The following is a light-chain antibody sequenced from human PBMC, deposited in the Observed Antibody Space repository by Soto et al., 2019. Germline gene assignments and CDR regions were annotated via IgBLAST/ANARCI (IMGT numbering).Light chain of an antibody. CDR2: AAS. Sequence: EIVMTQSPDTLSVSPGERATLFCRASHIVSSTVAWYQHRPGEAPRLLIYAASTRATGIPARFSGSGSWTEFTLTISSLQSEDFAVYYCQQYNDWLTFGGGTKVDIK. CDR3: QQYNDWLT. CDR1: HIVSST. J-gene: IGKJ4*01. V-gene: IGKV3-15*01.